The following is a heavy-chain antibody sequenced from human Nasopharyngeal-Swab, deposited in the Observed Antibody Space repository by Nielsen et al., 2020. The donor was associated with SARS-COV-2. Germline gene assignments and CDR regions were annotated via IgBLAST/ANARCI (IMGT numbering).Heavy chain of an antibody. Sequence: GGSLRLSCAASGFTFDDYAMHWVRQAPGKGLEWVSGISWNSGSTGYADSVRGRFTISRDNAKNSLYLQMNSLRAEDTDLYYCVRGYSYGLRDYFDYWGQGTLVTVSS. CDR3: VRGYSYGLRDYFDY. D-gene: IGHD5-18*01. V-gene: IGHV3-9*01. CDR2: ISWNSGST. J-gene: IGHJ4*02. CDR1: GFTFDDYA.